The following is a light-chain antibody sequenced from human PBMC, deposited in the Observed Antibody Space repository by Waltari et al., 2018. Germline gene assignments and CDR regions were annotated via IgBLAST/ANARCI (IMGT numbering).Light chain of an antibody. CDR2: ENN. CDR1: SSNIGAGYY. Sequence: QSVLTQPPSASGAPGQRVTISCTGSSSNIGAGYYVSWYQQFPGTAPKLLIYENNKRPSGVSDRFSGSKSGTSASLTITGLQSEDEADYYCSTWDSSLRTVFGSGTKLTVL. CDR3: STWDSSLRTV. V-gene: IGLV1-40*01. J-gene: IGLJ6*01.